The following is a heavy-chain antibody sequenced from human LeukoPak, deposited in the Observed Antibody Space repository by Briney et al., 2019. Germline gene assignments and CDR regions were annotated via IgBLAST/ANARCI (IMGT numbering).Heavy chain of an antibody. D-gene: IGHD1-1*01. J-gene: IGHJ5*02. CDR1: GFTFSSYW. CDR3: ARWRWNDCWFDP. V-gene: IGHV3-74*01. CDR2: INSDGSST. Sequence: PGGSLRLSCAASGFTFSSYWMHWVRHAPGKGLVWVSRINSDGSSTSYADSVKGRFTISRDNAKNTLYLQMNSLRAEDTAVYYCARWRWNDCWFDPWGQGTLVTVSP.